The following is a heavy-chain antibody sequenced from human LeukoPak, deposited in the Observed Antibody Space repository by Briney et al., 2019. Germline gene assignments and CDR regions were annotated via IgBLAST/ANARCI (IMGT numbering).Heavy chain of an antibody. V-gene: IGHV3-30*02. Sequence: GGSLTLSCAASGFTFSTYGMHWVRQAPGKGLEWVAFIRYDGSNKYYADSVKGRFTISRDNSKNTLYLQMNSLRAEDAAVYSCSKDLSPMVGSKIFDYWGQGTLVTVSP. J-gene: IGHJ4*02. CDR1: GFTFSTYG. CDR3: SKDLSPMVGSKIFDY. D-gene: IGHD1-26*01. CDR2: IRYDGSNK.